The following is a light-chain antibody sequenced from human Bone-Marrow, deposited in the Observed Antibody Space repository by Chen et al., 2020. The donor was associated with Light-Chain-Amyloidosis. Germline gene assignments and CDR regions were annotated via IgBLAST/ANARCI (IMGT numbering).Light chain of an antibody. J-gene: IGKJ3*01. CDR2: CAS. CDR3: QQYYYTPFT. V-gene: IGKV4-1*01. CDR1: QNIFYNSNNKNY. Sequence: DIVMTQSPDSLAVSLGESATINCKSSQNIFYNSNNKNYLSWYPQKPGQPPQLLIYCASTRESGVPARFSGSGSGTDFTLTISSLQAEDVAVYSCQQYYYTPFTFGPGTKVDIK.